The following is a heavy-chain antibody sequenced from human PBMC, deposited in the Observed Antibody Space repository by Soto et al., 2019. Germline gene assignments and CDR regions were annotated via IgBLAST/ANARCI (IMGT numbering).Heavy chain of an antibody. D-gene: IGHD3-3*01. J-gene: IGHJ6*02. V-gene: IGHV4-39*01. CDR1: GGSISSSSYY. CDR3: ARVSITIFGVVTYGMDV. CDR2: IYYSGST. Sequence: QLQLQESGPGLVKPSETLSLTCTVSGGSISSSSYYWGWIRQPPGKGLEWIGSIYYSGSTYYNPSLKSRVTISVDTSKNQFSLKLSSVTAADTAVYYCARVSITIFGVVTYGMDVWGQGTTVTVSS.